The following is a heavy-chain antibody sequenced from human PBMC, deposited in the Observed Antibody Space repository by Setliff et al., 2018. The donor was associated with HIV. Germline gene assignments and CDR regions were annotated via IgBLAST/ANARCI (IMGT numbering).Heavy chain of an antibody. CDR2: IDYSGST. V-gene: IGHV4-59*01. D-gene: IGHD3-3*01. CDR1: GGPFSGYY. J-gene: IGHJ5*02. CDR3: ARGNTISEVVTTNWLDP. Sequence: SETLSLTCAVYGGPFSGYYWSWIRQPPGKGLEWIGYIDYSGSTSYNPSLKSRVTISKDTSKKQISLRLRFVTAADTAVYYCARGNTISEVVTTNWLDPWGQGTRVTVSS.